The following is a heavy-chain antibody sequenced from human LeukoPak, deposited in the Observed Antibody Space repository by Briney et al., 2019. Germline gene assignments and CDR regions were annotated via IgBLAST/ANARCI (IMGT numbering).Heavy chain of an antibody. Sequence: ASVTVSCKASGYTFTGSYMFWVRQAPGQGLEWMGWINPNTGDANYVQKFQGRVTMTRDTSISTAYMELNRLTSDDTAVFYCARSQRPGYSSSWYLGAGFDIWGQGTMVTVSS. J-gene: IGHJ3*02. CDR3: ARSQRPGYSSSWYLGAGFDI. CDR2: INPNTGDA. V-gene: IGHV1-2*02. D-gene: IGHD6-13*01. CDR1: GYTFTGSY.